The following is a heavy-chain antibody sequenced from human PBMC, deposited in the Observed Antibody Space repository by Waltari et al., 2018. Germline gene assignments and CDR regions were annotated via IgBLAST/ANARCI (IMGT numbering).Heavy chain of an antibody. D-gene: IGHD2-2*01. CDR1: GYTFTGYY. J-gene: IGHJ4*02. CDR2: INPNSGGT. Sequence: QVQLVQSGAEVKKPGASVKVSCTASGYTFTGYYTPWVRQAPGQGLEWMGWINPNSGGTNYAQKFQGRVTMTRDTSISTAYMELSRLRSDDTAVYYCARGSHIVVVPAALNLDYWGQGTLVTVSS. CDR3: ARGSHIVVVPAALNLDY. V-gene: IGHV1-2*02.